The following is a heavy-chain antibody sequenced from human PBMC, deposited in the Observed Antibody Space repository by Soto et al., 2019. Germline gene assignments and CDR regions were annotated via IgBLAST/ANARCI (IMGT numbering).Heavy chain of an antibody. V-gene: IGHV3-66*01. Sequence: EVQLVESGGGLVQPGGSLRLSCAASGFTVSNNYMRWVRQAPGKGLEWVSLIYSGGATYYADSVKGRFTISRDNAKNTLFLQMNSLRADDTAVYYCLRDQRHWNEFADQWGQGTLVTVSS. D-gene: IGHD1-1*01. CDR3: LRDQRHWNEFADQ. CDR1: GFTVSNNY. CDR2: IYSGGAT. J-gene: IGHJ4*02.